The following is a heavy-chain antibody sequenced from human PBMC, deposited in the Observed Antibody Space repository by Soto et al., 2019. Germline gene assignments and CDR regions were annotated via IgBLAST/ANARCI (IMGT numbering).Heavy chain of an antibody. D-gene: IGHD1-26*01. CDR2: IIPILGIA. Sequence: SVKVSCKASGGTFSSYTISWVRQAPGQGLEWMGRIIPILGIANYAQKFQGRVTITADKSTSTAYMELSSLRSEDTAVYYCAAGRGSPRGWFDPWGQGTLVTVSS. CDR3: AAGRGSPRGWFDP. J-gene: IGHJ5*02. CDR1: GGTFSSYT. V-gene: IGHV1-69*02.